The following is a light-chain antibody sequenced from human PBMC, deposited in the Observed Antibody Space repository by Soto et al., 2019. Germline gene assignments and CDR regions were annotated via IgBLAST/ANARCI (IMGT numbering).Light chain of an antibody. Sequence: QLVLTQPASVSGSPGQSITISCTGTSSDVGDYNYVSWYQQHPGKAPKLMIYDVSNRPSGVSNRFSGSKSGNTASLTISGLQAEDEADYYCTSYTSSSTRLFGTGTKVTVL. CDR2: DVS. CDR3: TSYTSSSTRL. V-gene: IGLV2-14*01. CDR1: SSDVGDYNY. J-gene: IGLJ1*01.